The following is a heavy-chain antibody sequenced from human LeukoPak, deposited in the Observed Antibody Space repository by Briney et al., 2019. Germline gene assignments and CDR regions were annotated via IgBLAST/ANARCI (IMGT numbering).Heavy chain of an antibody. CDR3: ARGQPWFDP. V-gene: IGHV4-34*01. J-gene: IGHJ5*02. D-gene: IGHD2-2*01. CDR1: GGSFSGYY. CDR2: INHSGST. Sequence: SETLSLTCAVYGGSFSGYYWSWIRQPPGKGLEWIGEINHSGSTNYNPSLKSRVTISVDTSKNQFSLKLSSVTAADTAVYYCARGQPWFDPWCQGTLVTVSS.